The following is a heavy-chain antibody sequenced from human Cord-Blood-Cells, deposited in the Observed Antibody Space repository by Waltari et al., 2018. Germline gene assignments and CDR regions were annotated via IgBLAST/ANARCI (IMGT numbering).Heavy chain of an antibody. V-gene: IGHV1-3*01. D-gene: IGHD6-6*01. CDR2: INAGNGNT. Sequence: QVQLVQSGAEVKKPGASVKVSCKASGYTFTSYAMHWVRQAPGQRLEWMGWINAGNGNTKYSQKCQGRVTITRDTSASTAYMELSSLRSEDTAVYYCARDPPRAARPFDYWGQGTLVTVSS. J-gene: IGHJ4*02. CDR3: ARDPPRAARPFDY. CDR1: GYTFTSYA.